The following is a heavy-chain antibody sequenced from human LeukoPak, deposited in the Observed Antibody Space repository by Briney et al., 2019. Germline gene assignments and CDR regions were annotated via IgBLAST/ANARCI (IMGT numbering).Heavy chain of an antibody. J-gene: IGHJ4*02. V-gene: IGHV3-48*01. CDR2: LSSTSNAR. CDR3: ARGGAARPDY. Sequence: GGSLRLSCAASGFTFRSYWMSWVRQAPGKGLEWVAYLSSTSNARNYADSVMGRFTISRDNAKSSLYLEVNGLRVEDTAVYYCARGGAARPDYWGQGTLVTVSS. CDR1: GFTFRSYW. D-gene: IGHD6-6*01.